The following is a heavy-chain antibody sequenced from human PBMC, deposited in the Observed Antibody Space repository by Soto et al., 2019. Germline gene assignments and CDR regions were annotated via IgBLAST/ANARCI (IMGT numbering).Heavy chain of an antibody. J-gene: IGHJ4*02. Sequence: QVQLQQWGAGLLKPSETLSLTCAVYGGSFSGYYWSWIRQPPGKGLDWIGEINHSGSTNYNPSLESRVTLSVDTSKSQFSMKLSSVTAADTAVYYCARLDLMVRGVIITRDYWGQGTLVTVSS. CDR1: GGSFSGYY. D-gene: IGHD3-10*01. V-gene: IGHV4-34*01. CDR3: ARLDLMVRGVIITRDY. CDR2: INHSGST.